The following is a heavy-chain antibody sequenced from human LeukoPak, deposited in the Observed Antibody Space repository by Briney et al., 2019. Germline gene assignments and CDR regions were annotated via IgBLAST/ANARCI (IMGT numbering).Heavy chain of an antibody. CDR3: SRLSAMLRGPEPFYYFEY. CDR1: GGSFSGYY. Sequence: PSETLSLTCAVYGGSFSGYYWSWVRQAPGKGLEWVANIKQDGSEKYYVDSVKGRFTISRDNAKNSLFLQMNNLRAEDTAVYYCSRLSAMLRGPEPFYYFEYWGQGILVTVSS. CDR2: IKQDGSEK. J-gene: IGHJ4*02. V-gene: IGHV3-7*01. D-gene: IGHD3-10*01.